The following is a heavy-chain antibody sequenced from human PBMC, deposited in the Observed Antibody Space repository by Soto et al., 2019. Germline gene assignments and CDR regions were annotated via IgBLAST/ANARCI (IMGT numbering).Heavy chain of an antibody. Sequence: VSLRLSGTASGFSFSDYDMHGVRQVAGKGLEWVSTIGAARDPYYTGAVKHRFTISRENARNSMFLQMNSVTVGDTAVYYCARAYTGRLPRRADYYYALDVWGQGIMVTVSS. CDR1: GFSFSDYD. CDR3: ARAYTGRLPRRADYYYALDV. V-gene: IGHV3-13*05. CDR2: IGAARDP. D-gene: IGHD2-15*01. J-gene: IGHJ6*02.